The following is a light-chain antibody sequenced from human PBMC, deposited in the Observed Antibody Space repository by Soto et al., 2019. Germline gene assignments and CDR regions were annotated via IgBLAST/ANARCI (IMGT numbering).Light chain of an antibody. J-gene: IGKJ2*01. CDR3: KQYGSSPYT. Sequence: EIVLTQSPGTLSLSPGERATLSCRASQSISSSYLAWYQQKPGQAPRLLIYDASSRATGIQDRFSGSGSGTDFTLTIPRLEPEDFAVYYCKQYGSSPYTFGQGTKVDIK. CDR2: DAS. CDR1: QSISSSY. V-gene: IGKV3-20*01.